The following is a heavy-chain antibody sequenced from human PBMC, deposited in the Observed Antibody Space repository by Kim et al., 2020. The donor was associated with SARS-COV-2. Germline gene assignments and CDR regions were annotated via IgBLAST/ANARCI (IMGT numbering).Heavy chain of an antibody. CDR1: GGSISSGGYY. CDR3: ARGQGLITMIVVVVAAFDY. J-gene: IGHJ4*02. Sequence: SETLSLTCTVSGGSISSGGYYWSWIRQHPGKGLEWIGYIYYSGSTYYNPSLKSRVTISVDTSKNQFSLKLSSVTAADTAVYYCARGQGLITMIVVVVAAFDYWGQGTLVTVSS. CDR2: IYYSGST. D-gene: IGHD3-22*01. V-gene: IGHV4-31*03.